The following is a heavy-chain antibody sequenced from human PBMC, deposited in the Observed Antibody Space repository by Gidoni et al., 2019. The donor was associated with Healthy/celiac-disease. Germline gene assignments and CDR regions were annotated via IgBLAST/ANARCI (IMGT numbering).Heavy chain of an antibody. J-gene: IGHJ5*02. CDR2: TVVGIGNT. CDR3: AAGAPRSWFDP. CDR1: GFTFTSSA. D-gene: IGHD1-26*01. Sequence: QMQLVQSGPEVTKPGTSVKVSCKAYGFTFTSSAMQWVQQARGQRLEWIGWTVVGIGNTNYAQKFQERVTITRDMSTSTAYMELSSLRSEDTAVYYFAAGAPRSWFDPWGQGTLVTVSS. V-gene: IGHV1-58*02.